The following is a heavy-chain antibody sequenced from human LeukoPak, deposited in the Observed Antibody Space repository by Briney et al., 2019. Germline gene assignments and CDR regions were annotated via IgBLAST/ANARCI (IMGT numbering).Heavy chain of an antibody. V-gene: IGHV1-58*02. Sequence: SVKVSCKASGFTFTSSAMQWVRQARGQRLEWIGWIVVGSGNTNNAQKFQERVTITRDMSTSTAYMELSSLRSEGTAVYYCAADPGYDSSGYQFDYWGQGTLVTVSS. CDR2: IVVGSGNT. CDR3: AADPGYDSSGYQFDY. D-gene: IGHD3-22*01. J-gene: IGHJ4*02. CDR1: GFTFTSSA.